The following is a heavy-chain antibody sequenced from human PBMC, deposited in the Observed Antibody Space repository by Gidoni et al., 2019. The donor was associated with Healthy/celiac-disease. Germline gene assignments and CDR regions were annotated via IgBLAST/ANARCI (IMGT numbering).Heavy chain of an antibody. CDR1: GGSITSGSSY. CDR2: IYTSGST. CDR3: ARDRGYCSGGSCRPTYNWFDP. V-gene: IGHV4-61*02. Sequence: QVQLQDSGPGLVKPSQTLSLPCTVPGGSITSGSSYWSRIRQPAGKGLEWIGRIYTSGSTNYNPSLKSRVTMSVDTSKNQFSLKLSSVTAADTAVYYCARDRGYCSGGSCRPTYNWFDPWGQGTLVTVSS. J-gene: IGHJ5*02. D-gene: IGHD2-15*01.